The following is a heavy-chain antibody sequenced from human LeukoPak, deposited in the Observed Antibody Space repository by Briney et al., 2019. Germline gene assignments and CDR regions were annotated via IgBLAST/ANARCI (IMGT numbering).Heavy chain of an antibody. CDR1: EDDVSSNSAA. CDR3: ARGDSSSSNNWFVS. V-gene: IGHV6-1*01. D-gene: IGHD6-6*01. CDR2: TYYRSNWYE. J-gene: IGHJ5*01. Sequence: SQTLSLTCAISEDDVSSNSAAWNWIRQSPSSGLEWLGRTYYRSNWYEDYAVSVKSRIAIRHDTSKNQFSLHLNSVTPEDTAVYYCARGDSSSSNNWFVSWGQGILVTVSS.